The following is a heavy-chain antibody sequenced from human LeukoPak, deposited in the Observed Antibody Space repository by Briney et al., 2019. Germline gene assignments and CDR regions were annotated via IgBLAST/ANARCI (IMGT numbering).Heavy chain of an antibody. CDR1: GFTFSSYA. V-gene: IGHV3-30-3*01. Sequence: PGGSLRLSCAASGFTFSSYAMHWVRQAPGKGLEWVAVISYDGSNKYCADSVKGRFTISRDNSKNTLYLQMNSLRAEDTAVYYCARAPKRITMVRGVTSPVDYWGQGTLVTVSS. J-gene: IGHJ4*02. CDR2: ISYDGSNK. D-gene: IGHD3-10*01. CDR3: ARAPKRITMVRGVTSPVDY.